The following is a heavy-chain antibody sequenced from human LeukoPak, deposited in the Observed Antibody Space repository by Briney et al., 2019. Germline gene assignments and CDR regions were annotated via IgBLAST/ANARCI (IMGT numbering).Heavy chain of an antibody. J-gene: IGHJ4*02. CDR1: GGTFSSYA. D-gene: IGHD2-21*02. CDR3: ATPAAYCGGDCYAYFDY. Sequence: SVKVSCKASGGTFSSYAISWVRQAPGQGLEWMGMIIPIFGTANYAQKFQGRVTITTDESTSTAYMELSSRRSEDTAVYYCATPAAYCGGDCYAYFDYWGQRTLVTVSS. V-gene: IGHV1-69*05. CDR2: IIPIFGTA.